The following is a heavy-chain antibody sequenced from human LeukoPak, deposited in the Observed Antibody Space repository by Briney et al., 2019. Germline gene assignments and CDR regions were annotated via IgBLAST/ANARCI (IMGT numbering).Heavy chain of an antibody. CDR1: GYTLTELS. CDR3: ARANYGDYGGAYFDY. J-gene: IGHJ4*02. D-gene: IGHD4-17*01. V-gene: IGHV1-2*02. CDR2: INPNSGGT. Sequence: ASVKVSCKVSGYTLTELSMHWVRQAPGQRLEWMGWINPNSGGTNYAQKFQGRVTMTRDTSISTAYMELSRLRSDDTAVYYCARANYGDYGGAYFDYWGQGTLVTVSS.